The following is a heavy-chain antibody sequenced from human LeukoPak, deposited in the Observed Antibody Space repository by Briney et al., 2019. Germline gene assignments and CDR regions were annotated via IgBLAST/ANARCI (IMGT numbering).Heavy chain of an antibody. J-gene: IGHJ4*02. V-gene: IGHV3-53*01. CDR1: GFTISNNY. Sequence: PGGSLRLSCAASGFTISNNYMSWVRQAPGKGLEWVSVIYRDGSTYYADSVKGRFTISRGNSKNTLSLQMNSLRAEDTAVYYCARGEMANWGQGTLVTVSS. CDR2: IYRDGST. D-gene: IGHD5-24*01. CDR3: ARGEMAN.